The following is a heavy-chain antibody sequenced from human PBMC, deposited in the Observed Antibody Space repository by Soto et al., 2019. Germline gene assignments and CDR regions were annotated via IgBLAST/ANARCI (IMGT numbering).Heavy chain of an antibody. CDR1: SGSISSSNW. J-gene: IGHJ6*03. V-gene: IGHV4-4*02. CDR2: IYHSGST. Sequence: PSETLSLTCAVSSGSISSSNWWSWVRQPPGKGLEWIGEIYHSGSTNYNPSLKSRVTISVDKSKNQFSLKLSSVTAADTAVYYCARAQLIAVAGHSFSYYYYYYMDVWGKGTTVTVSS. D-gene: IGHD6-19*01. CDR3: ARAQLIAVAGHSFSYYYYYYMDV.